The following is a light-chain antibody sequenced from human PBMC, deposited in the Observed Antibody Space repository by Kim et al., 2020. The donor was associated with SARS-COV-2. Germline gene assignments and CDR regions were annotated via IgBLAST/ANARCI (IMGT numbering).Light chain of an antibody. CDR3: MQALQTPYT. V-gene: IGKV2-28*01. Sequence: EPASSSGRSSQSLLHSNGYNYLDWYLQKPGQSPQLLIYLGSNRAAGVPDRFSGSGSGTDFTLKISRVEAEDVGVYYCMQALQTPYTFGQGTKLEIK. CDR2: LGS. J-gene: IGKJ2*01. CDR1: QSLLHSNGYNY.